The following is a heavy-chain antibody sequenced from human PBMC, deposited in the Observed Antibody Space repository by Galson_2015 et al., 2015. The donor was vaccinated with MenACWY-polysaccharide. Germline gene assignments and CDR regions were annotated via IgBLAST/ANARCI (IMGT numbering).Heavy chain of an antibody. Sequence: SLRLSCAASGFTFDGYAMNWVRQAPGKGLEWVSGISWSSDIIGYADSVKGRFTISRDSAKNSLYLQMNSLRPEDTALYYCAKGYSYSKSPVDHWGQGTLVTVSS. CDR2: ISWSSDII. D-gene: IGHD2-15*01. J-gene: IGHJ4*02. CDR3: AKGYSYSKSPVDH. CDR1: GFTFDGYA. V-gene: IGHV3-9*01.